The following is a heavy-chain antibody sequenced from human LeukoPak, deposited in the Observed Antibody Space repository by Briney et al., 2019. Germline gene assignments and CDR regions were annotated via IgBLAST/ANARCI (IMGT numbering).Heavy chain of an antibody. V-gene: IGHV1-18*01. Sequence: GASVKVSCKASGYTFTTYGISWARQAPGQGLEWMGWISGHNTNPNYAQKLQGRVTMTTDTFTSTAYMELWNLRSDDTAVYYCVRDQGRIGDSLLDNWGQGTLVTVSS. CDR3: VRDQGRIGDSLLDN. CDR1: GYTFTTYG. J-gene: IGHJ4*02. CDR2: ISGHNTNP. D-gene: IGHD3-10*01.